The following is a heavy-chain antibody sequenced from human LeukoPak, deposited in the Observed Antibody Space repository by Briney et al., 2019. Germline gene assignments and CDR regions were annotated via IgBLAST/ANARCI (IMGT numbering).Heavy chain of an antibody. D-gene: IGHD5-18*01. J-gene: IGHJ4*02. CDR2: MNPNSGNT. V-gene: IGHV1-8*03. Sequence: ASVKVSCKASGYTFTSYDINWVRQATGQGLEWMGWMNPNSGNTGYAQKFQGRVTITRNTSISTAYMELSSLRSEDTAVYYCAREGENVDTAMVPEDWGQGTLVTVSS. CDR3: AREGENVDTAMVPED. CDR1: GYTFTSYD.